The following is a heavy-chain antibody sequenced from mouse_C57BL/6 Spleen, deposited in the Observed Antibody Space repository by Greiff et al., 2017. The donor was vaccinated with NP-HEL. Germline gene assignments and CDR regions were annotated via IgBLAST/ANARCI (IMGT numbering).Heavy chain of an antibody. CDR2: ISSGSSTI. V-gene: IGHV5-17*01. J-gene: IGHJ2*01. Sequence: EVKLVESGGGLVKPGGSLKLSCAASGFTFSDYGMHWVRQAPEKGLEWVAYISSGSSTIYYADTVKGRFTISRDNAKNTLFLQMTSLRSEDTDMYYCARRAYYSNCFDYWGQGTTLTVSS. D-gene: IGHD2-5*01. CDR1: GFTFSDYG. CDR3: ARRAYYSNCFDY.